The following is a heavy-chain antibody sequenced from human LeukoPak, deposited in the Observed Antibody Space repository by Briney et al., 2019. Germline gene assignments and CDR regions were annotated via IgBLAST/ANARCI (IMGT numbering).Heavy chain of an antibody. J-gene: IGHJ6*02. CDR1: GFTFSSYD. CDR3: AKDPSGDSFGSYGMDV. Sequence: GGSLRLSCAASGFTFSSYDMHWVHQAPGKGLEWVAVISYDGSNKYYAASVKGRFTISRDNSKNTLYLQMNSRRPGDTAVYYCAKDPSGDSFGSYGMDVWGQGTTVTVSS. CDR2: ISYDGSNK. V-gene: IGHV3-30*18. D-gene: IGHD5-18*01.